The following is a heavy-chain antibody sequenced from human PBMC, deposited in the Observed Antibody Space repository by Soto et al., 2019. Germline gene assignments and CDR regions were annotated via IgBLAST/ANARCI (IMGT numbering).Heavy chain of an antibody. J-gene: IGHJ6*02. CDR2: IYYSGST. Sequence: SETLSLTCTVSGGSISSGDYYWSWIRQPPGKGLEWFGYIYYSGSTYYNPSLKGRVSISVDTSKNQFSLKLSSVTAADTAVYYCASVTRTCISTSCYRYYYGMDVWGQGTTVTVSS. V-gene: IGHV4-61*08. D-gene: IGHD2-2*02. CDR3: ASVTRTCISTSCYRYYYGMDV. CDR1: GGSISSGDYY.